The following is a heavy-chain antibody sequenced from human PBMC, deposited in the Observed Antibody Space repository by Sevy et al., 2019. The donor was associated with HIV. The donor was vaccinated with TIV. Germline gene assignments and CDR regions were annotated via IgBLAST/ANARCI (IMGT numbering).Heavy chain of an antibody. V-gene: IGHV1-3*01. D-gene: IGHD3-10*01. Sequence: ASVKVSCKASGYTFSGYAIHWTRQAPEQRLEWMGWINGDNGNTKYSQRFQDRVNFTRDTSANTAYMDLTSLTYEDTATYYCARGPAWFGPYGLDVWGLGTTVTVSS. CDR1: GYTFSGYA. J-gene: IGHJ6*02. CDR3: ARGPAWFGPYGLDV. CDR2: INGDNGNT.